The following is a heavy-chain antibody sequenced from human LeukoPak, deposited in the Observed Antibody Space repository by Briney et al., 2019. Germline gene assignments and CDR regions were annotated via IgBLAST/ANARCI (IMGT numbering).Heavy chain of an antibody. CDR2: IYYSGST. CDR1: GGSISSYY. D-gene: IGHD6-13*01. CDR3: ARAGTPYSSSWYGNWFDP. Sequence: SETLSLTCTVSGGSISSYYWSGIRQPPGKGLEWIGYIYYSGSTNYNPPLKSRVTISVGTSKNQFSLKLSSVTAADTAVYYCARAGTPYSSSWYGNWFDPWGQGTLVTVSS. J-gene: IGHJ5*02. V-gene: IGHV4-59*08.